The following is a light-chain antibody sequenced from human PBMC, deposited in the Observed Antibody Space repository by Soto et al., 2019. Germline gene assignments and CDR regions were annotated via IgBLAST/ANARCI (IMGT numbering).Light chain of an antibody. CDR2: GAS. Sequence: DIVMTQSPSALSVSPGGRSTLSCRASQSVGSNVAWYQQKPGQPPRLLIYGASTRAAGVPARFSGSGYGSQFSLTISSLQSEDFAIYHCQQHNNWPPWTFGQGTKVDIK. CDR3: QQHNNWPPWT. V-gene: IGKV3-15*01. CDR1: QSVGSN. J-gene: IGKJ1*01.